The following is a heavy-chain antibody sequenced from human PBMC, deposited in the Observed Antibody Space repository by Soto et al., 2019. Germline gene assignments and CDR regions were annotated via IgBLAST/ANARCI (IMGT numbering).Heavy chain of an antibody. J-gene: IGHJ4*02. Sequence: PSETLSLTCSVSGGSISSRDWWTWVRQAPGKGLEWIGKIYHGGGTNFSPSLRGRVTISVDTSKNQFSLKLSSVTAADTAVYYCATYYSNDYYFDYWGQGTLVTVSS. V-gene: IGHV4-4*02. CDR3: ATYYSNDYYFDY. CDR2: IYHGGGT. D-gene: IGHD4-4*01. CDR1: GGSISSRDW.